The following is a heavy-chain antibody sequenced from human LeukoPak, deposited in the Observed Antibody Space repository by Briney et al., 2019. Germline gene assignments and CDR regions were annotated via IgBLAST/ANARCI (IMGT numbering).Heavy chain of an antibody. CDR1: GYTFTSYG. CDR2: ISAYNGNT. CDR3: ARVLGSGSTLRGFDP. J-gene: IGHJ5*02. Sequence: ASVKVSCNASGYTFTSYGISWVRQAPGQGLEWMGWISAYNGNTNYAQKLQGRVTMTTDTSTSTAYMELRSLRSDDTAVYYCARVLGSGSTLRGFDPWGQGTLVTVSS. D-gene: IGHD3-10*01. V-gene: IGHV1-18*01.